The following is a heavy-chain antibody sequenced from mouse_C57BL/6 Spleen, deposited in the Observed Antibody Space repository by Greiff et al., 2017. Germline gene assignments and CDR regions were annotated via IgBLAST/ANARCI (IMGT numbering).Heavy chain of an antibody. CDR2: IYPGDGDT. J-gene: IGHJ1*03. CDR3: AREGHGWYFDV. CDR1: GYAFSSSW. V-gene: IGHV1-82*01. Sequence: VQLQQSGPELVKPGASVKISCKASGYAFSSSWMNWVKQRPGKGLEWIGRIYPGDGDTTYNGKFKGKATLTADKSSSTAYMQLSSLTSEYSAVYFCAREGHGWYFDVWGTGTTVTVSS. D-gene: IGHD1-1*01.